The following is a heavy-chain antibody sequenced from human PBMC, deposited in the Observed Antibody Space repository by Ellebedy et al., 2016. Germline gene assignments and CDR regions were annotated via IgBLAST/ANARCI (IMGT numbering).Heavy chain of an antibody. CDR3: ARVTISSLAWLTLDH. V-gene: IGHV4-59*01. D-gene: IGHD3-3*02. J-gene: IGHJ4*02. Sequence: SETLSLTCTVSGGSMSNYYWSWIRQPPGKGLEWIAYIHNSGTTNYNPSLKSRVTISVDTSKNQFSLKLSSVTAADTAVYYCARVTISSLAWLTLDHWGQGTLVTVSS. CDR1: GGSMSNYY. CDR2: IHNSGTT.